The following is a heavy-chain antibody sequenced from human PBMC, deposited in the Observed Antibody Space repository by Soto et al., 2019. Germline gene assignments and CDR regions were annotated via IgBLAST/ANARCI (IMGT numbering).Heavy chain of an antibody. CDR1: GFTFSSYG. Sequence: GGSLRLSCAASGFTFSSYGMHWVRQAPGKGLEWVAVISYDGSNKYYADSVKGRFTISRDNSKNTLYLQMNSLRAEDTAVYYCAKDQGGGYVGVGYWGQGTLVTVSS. D-gene: IGHD5-12*01. CDR3: AKDQGGGYVGVGY. CDR2: ISYDGSNK. V-gene: IGHV3-30*18. J-gene: IGHJ4*02.